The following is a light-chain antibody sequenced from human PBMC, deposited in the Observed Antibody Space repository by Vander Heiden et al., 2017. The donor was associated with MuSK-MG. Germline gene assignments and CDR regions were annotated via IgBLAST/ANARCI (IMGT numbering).Light chain of an antibody. V-gene: IGLV1-36*01. J-gene: IGLJ3*02. Sequence: QSVLTQPPSVSVALRQRVTISCSGSSSNIGNNAVNWYQQLPGKAPKLLIYYDDLLPSGVSDRFSGSKSGTSASLAISGLQSEDEADYYCAAWDDRLNGPVFGGGTKLTVL. CDR2: YDD. CDR1: SSNIGNNA. CDR3: AAWDDRLNGPV.